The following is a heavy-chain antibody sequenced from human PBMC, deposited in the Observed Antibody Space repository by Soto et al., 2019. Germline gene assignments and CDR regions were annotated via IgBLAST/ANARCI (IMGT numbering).Heavy chain of an antibody. J-gene: IGHJ5*02. D-gene: IGHD3-22*01. CDR1: GYRFTSYW. Sequence: RGESLKISCRTSGYRFTSYWIAWVRQMPGKGLEWMGIIFPSDSDTRYSPSFQGQVTISADRSTSTVFLQWASLKASDTAVYFCARKDKSGYFNWFDTWGQGTPVTVSS. CDR3: ARKDKSGYFNWFDT. V-gene: IGHV5-51*01. CDR2: IFPSDSDT.